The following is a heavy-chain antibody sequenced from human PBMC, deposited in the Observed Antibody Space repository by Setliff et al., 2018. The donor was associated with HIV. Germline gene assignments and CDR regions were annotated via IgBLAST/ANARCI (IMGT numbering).Heavy chain of an antibody. CDR2: VYYTGTA. Sequence: PSETLSLTCTVSGGSFSDFFWSWIRQPPGKGLEWIGYVYYTGTAYFNPSLKSRITISVDTSKNQFSLKLGFVTAADTAVYYCARGESTTWDLAEYFQHWGHGTLVTSPQ. D-gene: IGHD1-1*01. CDR1: GGSFSDFF. CDR3: ARGESTTWDLAEYFQH. J-gene: IGHJ1*01. V-gene: IGHV4-59*06.